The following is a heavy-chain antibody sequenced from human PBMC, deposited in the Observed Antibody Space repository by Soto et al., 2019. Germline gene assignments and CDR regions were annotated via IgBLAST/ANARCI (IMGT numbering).Heavy chain of an antibody. Sequence: KTSETLSLTCAVYCGSFSGYYWSWIRQPPGKGLEWIGEINESGSTKHNPSLKSRVTISVDTSKNQFSLKLSSVTAADTAVYYCARSRRGFGSSWFDWFDPWGQGTLVTVSS. J-gene: IGHJ5*02. CDR2: INESGST. CDR3: ARSRRGFGSSWFDWFDP. V-gene: IGHV4-34*01. D-gene: IGHD6-13*01. CDR1: CGSFSGYY.